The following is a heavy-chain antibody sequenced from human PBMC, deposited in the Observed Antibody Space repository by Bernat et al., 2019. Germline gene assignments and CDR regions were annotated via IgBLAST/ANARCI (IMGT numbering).Heavy chain of an antibody. CDR3: AKDQYGDTIVVARGGH. CDR1: GFTFSSYA. J-gene: IGHJ1*01. CDR2: ISGTGGRK. Sequence: EVQLLESGGGFVQPGGSLRLSCVASGFTFSSYAMSWVRQAPGKGLEWVSAISGTGGRKYKTNSGKGRSTISRDNSKTTLFLQMKCLGAEDTAIYYCAKDQYGDTIVVARGGHGGKGTLATVSS. D-gene: IGHD3-22*01. V-gene: IGHV3-23*01.